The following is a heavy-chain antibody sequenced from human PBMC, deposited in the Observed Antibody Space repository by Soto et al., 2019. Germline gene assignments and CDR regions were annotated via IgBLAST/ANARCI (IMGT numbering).Heavy chain of an antibody. D-gene: IGHD3-9*01. CDR3: AHRRGVGYDILTGYYDPTPFDY. CDR2: IYWNDDK. V-gene: IGHV2-5*01. Sequence: QITLKESGPTLVKPTQTLTLTCTFSGFSLSTSGVGVGWIRQPPGKALEWLALIYWNDDKRYSPSLKSRLTITKDTSKNQVVLTMTNMDPVDTATYYCAHRRGVGYDILTGYYDPTPFDYWGQGTLVTVSS. J-gene: IGHJ4*02. CDR1: GFSLSTSGVG.